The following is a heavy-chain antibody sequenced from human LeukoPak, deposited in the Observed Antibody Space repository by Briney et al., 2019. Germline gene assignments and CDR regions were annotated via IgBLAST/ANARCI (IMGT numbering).Heavy chain of an antibody. Sequence: GGSLRLSCAASGFTFSSYAMHWVRQAPGKGLEWVAVISYDGSTKYYVDSVKGRFTISRDNSKNTLYLQMNSLRAEDTAVYYCAKDMYGQGNSNDAFDIWGQGTMVTVSS. CDR3: AKDMYGQGNSNDAFDI. V-gene: IGHV3-30*04. CDR2: ISYDGSTK. D-gene: IGHD1-7*01. CDR1: GFTFSSYA. J-gene: IGHJ3*02.